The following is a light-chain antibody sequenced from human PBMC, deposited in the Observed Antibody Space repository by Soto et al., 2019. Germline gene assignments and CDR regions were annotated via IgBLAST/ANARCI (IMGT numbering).Light chain of an antibody. CDR2: DAS. V-gene: IGKV3-11*01. CDR3: QQRSDWPRVT. CDR1: QSVRGY. J-gene: IGKJ5*01. Sequence: EVVLSQSPATVSLSPGERATLSCRASQSVRGYLAWYQQKPGQAPRLLIYDASNRATGIPARFSGSGSGTDFTLTIYSLEPEDFAVYYCQQRSDWPRVTFGQGTRLAIK.